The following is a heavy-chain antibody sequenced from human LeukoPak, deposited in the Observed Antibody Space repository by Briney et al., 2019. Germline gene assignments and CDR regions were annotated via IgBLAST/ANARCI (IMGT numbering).Heavy chain of an antibody. CDR1: GYTFTAYH. D-gene: IGHD2-2*01. CDR3: ARDYCSSTSCLFDY. J-gene: IGHJ4*02. V-gene: IGHV1-2*06. Sequence: GASVKVSCKASGYTFTAYHMHWVRQAPGQGLEWMGRINPNSGDTNYAQKFQGRVTMTRDTSISIAYMELSRLRSDDTAVYYCARDYCSSTSCLFDYWGQGTLVSVSS. CDR2: INPNSGDT.